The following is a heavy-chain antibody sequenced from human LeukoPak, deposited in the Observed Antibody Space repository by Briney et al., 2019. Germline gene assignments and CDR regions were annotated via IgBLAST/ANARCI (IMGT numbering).Heavy chain of an antibody. CDR1: GGSISSSSYY. CDR2: IYCSGST. D-gene: IGHD5-24*01. V-gene: IGHV4-39*01. J-gene: IGHJ4*02. Sequence: PSETLSLTCTVSGGSISSSSYYWGWIRQPPGKGLEWIGSIYCSGSTYYNPSLKSRVTISVDTSKNQFSLKLSSVTAADTAVYYCARRKRDGYNWYFDYWGQGTLVTVSS. CDR3: ARRKRDGYNWYFDY.